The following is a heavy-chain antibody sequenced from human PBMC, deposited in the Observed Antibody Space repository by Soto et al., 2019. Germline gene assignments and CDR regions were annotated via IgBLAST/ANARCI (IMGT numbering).Heavy chain of an antibody. D-gene: IGHD6-6*01. Sequence: SETLSLTCTVSGGSISSYYWSWIRQPPGKGLEWIGYIYYSGSTNYNPSLKSRVTISVDTSKNQFSLKLSSVTAADTAVYYCARETRLAYSSSSPYYYGMDVWGQGTTVTVSS. CDR1: GGSISSYY. CDR3: ARETRLAYSSSSPYYYGMDV. CDR2: IYYSGST. V-gene: IGHV4-59*01. J-gene: IGHJ6*02.